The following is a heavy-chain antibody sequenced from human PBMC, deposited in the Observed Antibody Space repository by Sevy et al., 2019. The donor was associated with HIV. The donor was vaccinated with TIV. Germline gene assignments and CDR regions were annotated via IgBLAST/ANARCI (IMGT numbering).Heavy chain of an antibody. J-gene: IGHJ6*02. V-gene: IGHV1-69*13. CDR3: AGARYGCSGGSCYSGYYYYGMDV. CDR1: GGTFSSYA. Sequence: ASVKVSCKASGGTFSSYAISWVRQAPGQGLEWMGGIIPIFGTANYAQKFQGRVTITADESTSTAYMELGSLRSEDTAVYYCAGARYGCSGGSCYSGYYYYGMDVWGQGTTVTVSS. CDR2: IIPIFGTA. D-gene: IGHD2-15*01.